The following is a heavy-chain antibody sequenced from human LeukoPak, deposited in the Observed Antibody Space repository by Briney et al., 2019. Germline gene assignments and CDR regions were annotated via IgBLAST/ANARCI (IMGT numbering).Heavy chain of an antibody. V-gene: IGHV3-48*04. J-gene: IGHJ4*02. CDR2: ISSSGSTI. D-gene: IGHD3-22*01. CDR1: GFTFSSYG. Sequence: PGGSLRLSCAASGFTFSSYGMNWVRQAPGKGLEWVSYISSSGSTIYYADSVKGRFTISRDNAKNSLYLQMNSLRAEDTAVYYCAREPHYYDSSGYFDYWGQGTLVTVSS. CDR3: AREPHYYDSSGYFDY.